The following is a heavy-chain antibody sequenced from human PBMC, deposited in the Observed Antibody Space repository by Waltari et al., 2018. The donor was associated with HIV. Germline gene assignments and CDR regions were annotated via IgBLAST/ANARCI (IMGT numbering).Heavy chain of an antibody. CDR2: IDHRGTT. Sequence: QLQLQESGPGLVKPSETLSLTCNVSGDSITNPTFYWGWIRQPPGKGLEWIGSIDHRGTTYDSPSLKSRVTISVDTSKNQFSLKLNSVTAADTAVYFCVRRSRPPSYYFDYWGQGTLVTVS. D-gene: IGHD6-19*01. J-gene: IGHJ4*02. V-gene: IGHV4-39*01. CDR1: GDSITNPTFY. CDR3: VRRSRPPSYYFDY.